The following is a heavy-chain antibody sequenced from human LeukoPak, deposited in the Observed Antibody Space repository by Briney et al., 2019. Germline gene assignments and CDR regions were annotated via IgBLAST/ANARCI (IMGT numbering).Heavy chain of an antibody. CDR1: GFTFSSYG. CDR2: IWYDGGNK. Sequence: GRSLRLSCVASGFTFSSYGMHWVRQAPGKGLEWVAVIWYDGGNKNYADSVKGRFTISRDNSKNTLYLQMNSLRAEDTAVYYCAKDSNESLDYWGQGTLVTVSS. D-gene: IGHD2-2*01. V-gene: IGHV3-33*06. J-gene: IGHJ4*02. CDR3: AKDSNESLDY.